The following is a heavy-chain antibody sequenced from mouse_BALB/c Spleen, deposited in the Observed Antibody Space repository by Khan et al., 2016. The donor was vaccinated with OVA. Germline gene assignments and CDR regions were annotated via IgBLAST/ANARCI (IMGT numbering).Heavy chain of an antibody. CDR3: VRGRAY. CDR2: INYSGTT. Sequence: EVQLQESGPGLVKPSQSLSLTCTVTGYSITRDYAWNWIRQFPGNKLEWMGYINYSGTTSKKPSLKSRISITRDTSKNQFFLQLNSVTTEDTATYYCVRGRAYWGQGTLVTVSA. V-gene: IGHV3-2*02. CDR1: GYSITRDYA. J-gene: IGHJ3*01.